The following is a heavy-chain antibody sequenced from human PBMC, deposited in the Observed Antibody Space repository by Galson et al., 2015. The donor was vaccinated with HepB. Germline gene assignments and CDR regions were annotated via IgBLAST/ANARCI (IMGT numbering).Heavy chain of an antibody. CDR3: ARTDAIDGYNADAFDI. Sequence: QSGAEVKKPGESLKISCKGSGYSFTSYWIGWVRQMPGKGLEWMGIIYPGDSDTRYSPSFQGQVTISADKSISTAYLQWSSLKASDTAMYYCARTDAIDGYNADAFDIWGQGTMVTVSS. J-gene: IGHJ3*02. D-gene: IGHD5-24*01. CDR2: IYPGDSDT. V-gene: IGHV5-51*03. CDR1: GYSFTSYW.